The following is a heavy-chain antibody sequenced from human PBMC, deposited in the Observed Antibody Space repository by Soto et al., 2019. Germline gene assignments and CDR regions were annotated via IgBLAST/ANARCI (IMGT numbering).Heavy chain of an antibody. D-gene: IGHD5-12*01. V-gene: IGHV1-46*01. CDR3: ARGKVEYSGYETYYFDY. Sequence: QVQLVQSGAEVKKPGASVKVSCKASGYTFTSYYMHWVRQAPGQGLEWMRIINPSGGSTSYAQKFQGRVTMTRDTSTSTVYMELSSLRSEDTAVYYCARGKVEYSGYETYYFDYWGQGTLVTVSS. J-gene: IGHJ4*02. CDR1: GYTFTSYY. CDR2: INPSGGST.